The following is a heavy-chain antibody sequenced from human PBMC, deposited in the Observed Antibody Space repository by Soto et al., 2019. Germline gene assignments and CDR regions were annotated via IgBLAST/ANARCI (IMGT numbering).Heavy chain of an antibody. CDR3: ARHSSLPREEYFDS. CDR2: IFHGGST. J-gene: IGHJ4*02. V-gene: IGHV4-4*02. CDR1: GDSITSRNW. Sequence: SETLSLTCTVSGDSITSRNWWSWVRQSPEKGLEWIGEIFHGGSTNYNPSLKSRVTISVDKSRNQFSLIVNSVTAADTAVYYCARHSSLPREEYFDSWGQVTLVTVS. D-gene: IGHD1-26*01.